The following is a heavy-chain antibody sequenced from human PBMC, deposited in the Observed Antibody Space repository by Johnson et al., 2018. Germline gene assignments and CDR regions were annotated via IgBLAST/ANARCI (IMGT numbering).Heavy chain of an antibody. D-gene: IGHD3-3*01. CDR3: ARVGVKDFGGADYYYYGMDV. CDR2: ISGSGSNT. CDR1: GFTFSGHT. Sequence: EVQLLESGGGFLQPGGSLRLSCAASGFTFSGHTMNWVRQAPGKGLEWVSGISGSGSNTYYADSVKGRFTVSRDNSKNSLYLQMNSLRDEDTAVYYCARVGVKDFGGADYYYYGMDVWGQGTTVTVSS. J-gene: IGHJ6*02. V-gene: IGHV3-23*01.